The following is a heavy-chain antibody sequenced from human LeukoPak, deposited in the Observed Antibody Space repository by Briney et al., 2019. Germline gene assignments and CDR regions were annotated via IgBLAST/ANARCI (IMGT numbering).Heavy chain of an antibody. D-gene: IGHD3-9*01. Sequence: GGSLRLSCAASGFTFTTYGMHWVRQAPGKGLEWVAFISYDGNNKYYADSVKGRFTISRDNSKKTMYLQMNSLRAEDTAVYYCAKGNYDILTGYLHGVDYWGQGTPVTVSS. CDR3: AKGNYDILTGYLHGVDY. CDR2: ISYDGNNK. J-gene: IGHJ4*02. CDR1: GFTFTTYG. V-gene: IGHV3-30*18.